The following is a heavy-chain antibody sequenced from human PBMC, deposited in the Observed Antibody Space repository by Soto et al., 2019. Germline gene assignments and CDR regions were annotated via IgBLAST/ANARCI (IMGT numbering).Heavy chain of an antibody. Sequence: SETLSLTCTVSGGSVSNFYWNWIRQPAGKRLEWIGRIYTSGSTNYNPSLRSRVTMSIDTSRNQFSLKLNSVTAADTAVYYCARSSHKESWFDPWGQGTLVTVS. CDR1: GGSVSNFY. V-gene: IGHV4-4*07. CDR2: IYTSGST. CDR3: ARSSHKESWFDP. J-gene: IGHJ5*02. D-gene: IGHD6-13*01.